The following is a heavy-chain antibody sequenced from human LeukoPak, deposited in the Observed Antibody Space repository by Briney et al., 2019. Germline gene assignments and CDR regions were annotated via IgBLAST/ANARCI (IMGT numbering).Heavy chain of an antibody. CDR1: GFRFSDYY. CDR3: AKGGIRYGYWFDH. V-gene: IGHV3-11*01. Sequence: GGSLRLSCAATGFRFSDYYMSWIRQAPGKGLEWVAYISSTGNSIFYADSVKGRFTISRDHAKNSLSLQLNSLRAEDTAVYYCAKGGIRYGYWFDHWGQGTLVTLSS. CDR2: ISSTGNSI. J-gene: IGHJ5*02. D-gene: IGHD3-10*01.